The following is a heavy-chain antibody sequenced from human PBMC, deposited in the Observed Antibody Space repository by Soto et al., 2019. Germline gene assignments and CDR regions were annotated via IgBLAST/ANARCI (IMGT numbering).Heavy chain of an antibody. J-gene: IGHJ4*02. CDR2: IIPILGTA. CDR1: GGTFTSYT. CDR3: ARAVDAHHDY. Sequence: QVQLVQSGAEVKKPGSSEKVSCKASGGTFTSYTFSWVRQAPGQGLDWMGRIIPILGTANYAQRFQGRITMPADKSPSTNYMELSSLRSEDTAFYYCARAVDAHHDYWGPGTLVTVSS. V-gene: IGHV1-69*08. D-gene: IGHD2-2*01.